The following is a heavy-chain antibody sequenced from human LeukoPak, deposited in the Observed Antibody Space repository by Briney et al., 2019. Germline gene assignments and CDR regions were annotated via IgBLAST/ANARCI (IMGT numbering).Heavy chain of an antibody. CDR3: ARGPGSGSYYNRGNYYYYGMDV. D-gene: IGHD3-10*01. Sequence: SETLSLTCTVSGGSISSYYWSWIRQPPGKGLEWIGYTYYSGSTNYNPSLKSRVTISVDTSKNQFSLKLSSVTAADTAVYYCARGPGSGSYYNRGNYYYYGMDVWGQGTTVTVSS. V-gene: IGHV4-59*01. J-gene: IGHJ6*02. CDR1: GGSISSYY. CDR2: TYYSGST.